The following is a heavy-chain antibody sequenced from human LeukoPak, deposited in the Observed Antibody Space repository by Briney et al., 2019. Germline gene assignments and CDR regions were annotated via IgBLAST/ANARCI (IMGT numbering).Heavy chain of an antibody. D-gene: IGHD3-9*01. CDR2: IKQDGSEK. CDR3: ARLVTRDLTGYLRTDYFDY. J-gene: IGHJ4*02. CDR1: GFTFSSYW. Sequence: GGSLRLSCAASGFTFSSYWMSWVRQAPGKGLEWVADIKQDGSEKYYVDSVKGRFTISRDNAKNSLYLQMNSLRAEDTAVYYCARLVTRDLTGYLRTDYFDYWGQGTLVTVSS. V-gene: IGHV3-7*01.